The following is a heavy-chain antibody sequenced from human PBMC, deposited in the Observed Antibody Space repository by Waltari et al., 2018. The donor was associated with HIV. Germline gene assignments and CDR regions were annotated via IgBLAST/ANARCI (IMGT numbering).Heavy chain of an antibody. CDR2: ISGSGGST. J-gene: IGHJ6*02. CDR3: AKSSPAARLNYYYYYGMDV. V-gene: IGHV3-23*01. CDR1: GFTFSSYA. D-gene: IGHD6-6*01. Sequence: EVQLLESGGGLVQPGGSLRLSCAASGFTFSSYAMSWVRQAPGRGLEWVSAISGSGGSTYYADSVKGRFTISRDNSKNTLYLQMNSLRAEDTAVYYCAKSSPAARLNYYYYYGMDVWGQGTTVTVSS.